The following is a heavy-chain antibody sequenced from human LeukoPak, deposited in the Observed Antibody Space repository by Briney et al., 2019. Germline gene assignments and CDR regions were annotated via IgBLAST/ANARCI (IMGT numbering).Heavy chain of an antibody. D-gene: IGHD4-17*01. CDR3: ARETITVTTGYFDL. CDR2: IYHSGST. Sequence: SETLSLTCAVSGGSISSGGYSWSWIRQPPGKGLEWIGYIYHSGSTYYNPSLKSRVTISVDRSKNQFSLKLSSVTAADTAVYYCARETITVTTGYFDLWGRGTLVTVSS. J-gene: IGHJ2*01. V-gene: IGHV4-30-2*01. CDR1: GGSISSGGYS.